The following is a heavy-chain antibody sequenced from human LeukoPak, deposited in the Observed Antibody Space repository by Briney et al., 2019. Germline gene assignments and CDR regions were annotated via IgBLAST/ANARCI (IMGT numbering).Heavy chain of an antibody. D-gene: IGHD3-3*01. CDR3: ARVKEGGYDFWSVPDAFDI. V-gene: IGHV4-28*03. J-gene: IGHJ3*02. CDR1: GYSISNNNW. CDR2: IYYSGST. Sequence: SETLSLTCGVSGYSISNNNWWGWIRQSPGKGLEWIGYIYYSGSTNYNPSLKSRVTISVDTSKNQFSPKLSSVTAADTAVYYCARVKEGGYDFWSVPDAFDIWGQGTMVTVSS.